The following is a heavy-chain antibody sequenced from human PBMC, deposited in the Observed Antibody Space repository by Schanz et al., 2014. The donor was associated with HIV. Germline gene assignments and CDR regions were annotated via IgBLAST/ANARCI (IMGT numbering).Heavy chain of an antibody. V-gene: IGHV3-33*08. D-gene: IGHD3-16*01. CDR1: GFNFNSYG. CDR3: AIRTPMISFGAFDI. CDR2: TWHDGSNE. J-gene: IGHJ3*02. Sequence: EQLVESGGGVVQPGRSLRLSCVASGFNFNSYGMHWVRQAPGKGLEWVTFTWHDGSNEYYADSVKGRFTISRDNSKNTLYLHMNSLRAEDTAVYYCAIRTPMISFGAFDIWGRGTMVTVSS.